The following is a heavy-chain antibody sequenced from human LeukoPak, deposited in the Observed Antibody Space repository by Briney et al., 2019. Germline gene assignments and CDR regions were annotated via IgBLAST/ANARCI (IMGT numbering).Heavy chain of an antibody. Sequence: SETLSLTCSVSGGSVSSGSYYWSWIRQPPGKGLEWIGYIYYTGSTNYNFSLKSRVTISVDRSKNQFSLRLSSVTAAGTAVYYCARSVDWPFDYWGQGTLVTVSS. CDR1: GGSVSSGSYY. J-gene: IGHJ4*02. D-gene: IGHD5/OR15-5a*01. CDR2: IYYTGST. V-gene: IGHV4-61*01. CDR3: ARSVDWPFDY.